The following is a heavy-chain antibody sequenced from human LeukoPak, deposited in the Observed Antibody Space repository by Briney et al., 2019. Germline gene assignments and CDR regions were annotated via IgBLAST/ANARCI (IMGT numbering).Heavy chain of an antibody. CDR1: GGTFSSYA. V-gene: IGHV1-69*04. Sequence: SVKVSCKASGGTFSSYAISWVRQAPGQGLERMGRIIPILGIANYAQKFQGRVTITADKSTSTAYMELSSLRSEDTAVYYCARDLRVVTAIHDWYFDLWGRGTLVTVSS. CDR3: ARDLRVVTAIHDWYFDL. J-gene: IGHJ2*01. D-gene: IGHD2-21*02. CDR2: IIPILGIA.